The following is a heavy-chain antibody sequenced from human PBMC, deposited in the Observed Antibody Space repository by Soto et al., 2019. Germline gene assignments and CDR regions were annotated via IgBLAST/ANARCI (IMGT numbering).Heavy chain of an antibody. CDR3: VFGDYWYFDL. CDR1: GGSISSSSYY. D-gene: IGHD4-17*01. CDR2: IYYSGST. V-gene: IGHV4-39*07. J-gene: IGHJ2*01. Sequence: SETLSLTCTVSGGSISSSSYYWGWIRQPPGKGLEWIGSIYYSGSTYYNPSLKSRVTISVDTSKNQFSLKLSSVTAADTAVYYCVFGDYWYFDLWGRGTLVTVSS.